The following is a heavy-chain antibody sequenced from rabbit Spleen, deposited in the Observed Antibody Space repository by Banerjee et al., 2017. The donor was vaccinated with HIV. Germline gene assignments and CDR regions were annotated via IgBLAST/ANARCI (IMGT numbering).Heavy chain of an antibody. CDR3: ARDLTSVIGWNFNL. J-gene: IGHJ4*01. V-gene: IGHV1S40*01. Sequence: QSLEESGGGLVKPGASLTLTCKASGFSFSSDYHMCWVRQAPGKGLEWIACIYGGSSGFTYHASWAKGRFTISKTSSTTVTLQMTSLTAADTATYFCARDLTSVIGWNFNLWGPGTLVTVS. CDR2: IYGGSSGFT. CDR1: GFSFSSDYH. D-gene: IGHD1-1*01.